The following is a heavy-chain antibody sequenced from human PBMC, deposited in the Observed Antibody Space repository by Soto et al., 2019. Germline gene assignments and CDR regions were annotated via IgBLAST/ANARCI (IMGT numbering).Heavy chain of an antibody. Sequence: AETLSLTCAVYGGSFSGYYWSWIRQPPGKGLEWIGEINHSGSTNYNPALKSRLTISLDTSNNHFSLKLMTVPAADTTGDYCGSPSLHDRTSNGFDHWGQGTLVTVSS. V-gene: IGHV4-34*01. CDR2: INHSGST. CDR3: GSPSLHDRTSNGFDH. CDR1: GGSFSGYY. D-gene: IGHD3-22*01. J-gene: IGHJ5*02.